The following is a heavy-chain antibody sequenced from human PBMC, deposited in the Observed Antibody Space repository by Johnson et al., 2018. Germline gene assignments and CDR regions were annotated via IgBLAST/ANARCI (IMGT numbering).Heavy chain of an antibody. CDR2: ISHTTTTS. CDR1: GFTFSSYS. J-gene: IGHJ3*02. V-gene: IGHV3-48*01. Sequence: VQLVQSGGGLVQPGGSLGLSCAASGFTFSSYSMNWVRQAPGKGLEWVSYISHTTTTSFYADSVKGRFAISRDNAKNSLYLQMNNLRVEDTAIYYCAKVKPLTSGWSPDAFDIWGHGTMVTVSP. D-gene: IGHD6-19*01. CDR3: AKVKPLTSGWSPDAFDI.